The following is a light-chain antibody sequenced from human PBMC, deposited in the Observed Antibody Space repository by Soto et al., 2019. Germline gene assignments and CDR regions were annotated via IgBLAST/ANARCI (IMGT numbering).Light chain of an antibody. CDR3: SAHVGNNPYV. Sequence: QSALTQPPSASGSPGQSVAISCTGTASDIGGYTFVSWYQQHPGKAPKLLIYDVNKRPSGVPDRFSGSKSGNTASLTVSGLQAEDEADYYCSAHVGNNPYVFGTGTKLTVL. CDR2: DVN. CDR1: ASDIGGYTF. V-gene: IGLV2-8*01. J-gene: IGLJ1*01.